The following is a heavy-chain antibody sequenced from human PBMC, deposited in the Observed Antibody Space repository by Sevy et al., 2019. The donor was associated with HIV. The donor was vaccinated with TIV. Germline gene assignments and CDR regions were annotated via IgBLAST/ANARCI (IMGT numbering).Heavy chain of an antibody. CDR1: GGSISSYY. CDR3: ARTSDYYDSSSYYYFPLSFDY. V-gene: IGHV4-59*01. J-gene: IGHJ4*02. D-gene: IGHD3-22*01. Sequence: SETLSLTCTVSGGSISSYYWSWIRQPPGKGLEWIAYIYYSGSTNYHPSLKSRVTISVDTSKNQFSLMLSPLTTADTAVYYCARTSDYYDSSSYYYFPLSFDYWGQGTLVTVSS. CDR2: IYYSGST.